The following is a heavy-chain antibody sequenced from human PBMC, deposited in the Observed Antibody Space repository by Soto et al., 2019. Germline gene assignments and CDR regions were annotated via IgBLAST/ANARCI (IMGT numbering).Heavy chain of an antibody. CDR1: GFTFSSYW. V-gene: IGHV3-74*01. J-gene: IGHJ4*02. Sequence: EVQLVESGGGLVQPGGSLRLSCAASGFTFSSYWMHWVRQVPGKGLVWVSHINTDGSSTTYADSVKGRFIISRDNAKNMVYLQMSSVRAEDTAVYFCARPRYDGSGTPFDYWGQGTLVTVSS. CDR3: ARPRYDGSGTPFDY. D-gene: IGHD3-22*01. CDR2: INTDGSST.